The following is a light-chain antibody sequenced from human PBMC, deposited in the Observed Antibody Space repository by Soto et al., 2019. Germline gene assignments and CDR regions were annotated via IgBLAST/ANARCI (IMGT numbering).Light chain of an antibody. J-gene: IGLJ2*01. Sequence: QSVLTQPPSVSAAPGQKVTISCSGSSSNIGNNYVSWYQQFPGTAPKLLIYDNNERPSGIPDRFSGSKSGTSATLGITGLQTGDEADYYCGTWDSSLSAVVFGRGTKLTVL. CDR2: DNN. V-gene: IGLV1-51*01. CDR3: GTWDSSLSAVV. CDR1: SSNIGNNY.